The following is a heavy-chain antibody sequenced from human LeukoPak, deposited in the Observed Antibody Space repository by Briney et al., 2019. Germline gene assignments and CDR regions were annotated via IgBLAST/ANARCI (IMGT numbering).Heavy chain of an antibody. V-gene: IGHV3-23*01. CDR2: ISGSGGST. Sequence: GGSLRLSCAASGFTFSSYAMSWVRQAPGKGLEWVSAISGSGGSTYYADSVKGRFTISRDNSRNTLYLQMDSLRVEDTAVYYCARDRGGIDSSGFDLWGQGTLVTVSS. CDR1: GFTFSSYA. J-gene: IGHJ4*02. D-gene: IGHD3-22*01. CDR3: ARDRGGIDSSGFDL.